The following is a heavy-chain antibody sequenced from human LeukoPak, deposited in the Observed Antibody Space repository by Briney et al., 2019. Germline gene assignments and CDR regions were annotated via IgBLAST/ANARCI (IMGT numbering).Heavy chain of an antibody. D-gene: IGHD2-21*02. J-gene: IGHJ5*02. V-gene: IGHV4-4*07. CDR2: IYTSGST. CDR1: GGSISSYY. Sequence: PSETLSLTCTVSGGSISSYYWSWIRQPAGKGLEWIGRIYTSGSTNYNPSLKSRVTMSVDTSKNQFSLKLSSVTAADTAVYYCARASRATAPHNWFDPWGQGTLVTVFS. CDR3: ARASRATAPHNWFDP.